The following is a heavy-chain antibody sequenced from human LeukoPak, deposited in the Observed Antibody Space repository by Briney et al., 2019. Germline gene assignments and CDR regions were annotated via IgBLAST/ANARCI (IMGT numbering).Heavy chain of an antibody. D-gene: IGHD3-10*01. CDR3: ASSFHYYGSGSYSFDY. CDR1: GFTFSSYA. CDR2: ISGSGSST. V-gene: IGHV3-23*01. Sequence: GGSLRLSCTASGFTFSSYAMSWVRQGPGKGLEWVSGISGSGSSTYSVDSVKGRFTISRDNSKNTLYLQVNSLRAEDTAVYYCASSFHYYGSGSYSFDYWGQGTLVTVSS. J-gene: IGHJ4*02.